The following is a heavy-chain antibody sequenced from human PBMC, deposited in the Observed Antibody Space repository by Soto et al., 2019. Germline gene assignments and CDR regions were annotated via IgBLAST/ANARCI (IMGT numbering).Heavy chain of an antibody. D-gene: IGHD6-25*01. Sequence: QLQLQESGPGLVKPSETLSLTCTVSTGSSSSSSYFWGWIRQPPGKGREWIGSMYDSGSTYYNPSLMSRVTISADTSKNQFSLKLSSLTAADTAVYYCARRGGSGWYFDYWGQGTLVTVSS. CDR3: ARRGGSGWYFDY. CDR2: MYDSGST. V-gene: IGHV4-39*01. CDR1: TGSSSSSSYF. J-gene: IGHJ4*02.